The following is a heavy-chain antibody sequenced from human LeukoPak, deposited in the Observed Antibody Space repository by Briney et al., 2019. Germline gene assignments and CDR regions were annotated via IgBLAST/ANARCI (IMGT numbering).Heavy chain of an antibody. V-gene: IGHV3-9*03. CDR2: ISWNSGSI. CDR1: GFTFDDFA. Sequence: PGGSLRPSSVAPGFTFDDFAMHWVRPAPGQGLEWGSGISWNSGSIGYADSVKGRFTISRDNAKNSLYLQMNSLRAEDMALYYCAKDKGRFKSSGWYFDYWGQGTLVTVSS. CDR3: AKDKGRFKSSGWYFDY. J-gene: IGHJ4*02. D-gene: IGHD6-19*01.